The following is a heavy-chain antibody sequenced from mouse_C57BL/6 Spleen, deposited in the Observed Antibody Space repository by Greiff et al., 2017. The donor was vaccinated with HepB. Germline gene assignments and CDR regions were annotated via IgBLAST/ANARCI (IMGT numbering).Heavy chain of an antibody. CDR3: ATEVPYYGTAWFAY. V-gene: IGHV1-18*01. D-gene: IGHD1-1*01. J-gene: IGHJ3*01. Sequence: EVQLQQSGPELVKPGASVKIPCKASGYTFTDYNMDWVKQSHGKSLEWIGDINPNNGGTIYNQKFKGKATLTVDKSSSTAYMELRSLTSEDTAVNDCATEVPYYGTAWFAYWGQGTLVTVSA. CDR1: GYTFTDYN. CDR2: INPNNGGT.